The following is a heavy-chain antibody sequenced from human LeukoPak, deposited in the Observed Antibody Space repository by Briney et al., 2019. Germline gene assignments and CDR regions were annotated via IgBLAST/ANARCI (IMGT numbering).Heavy chain of an antibody. CDR1: GFTFRSYA. D-gene: IGHD6-19*01. CDR2: IVGGGGTT. J-gene: IGHJ4*02. CDR3: AKARLSTGWAYNDY. V-gene: IGHV3-23*01. Sequence: GGSLRLSCAASGFTFRSYAMSWVRQAPGKGLEWVSAIVGGGGTTFYADSVKGRLTISRDNSKNTVSLQMNSLRAEDTAVYYCAKARLSTGWAYNDYWGQGTLVTVSS.